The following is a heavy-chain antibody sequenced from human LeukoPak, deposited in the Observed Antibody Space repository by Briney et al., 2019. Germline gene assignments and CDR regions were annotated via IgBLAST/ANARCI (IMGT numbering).Heavy chain of an antibody. D-gene: IGHD6-13*01. CDR2: IIPIFGTA. CDR1: GGTFSSYA. Sequence: GASVKVSCKASGGTFSSYAISWVRQAPGQGLEWMGGIIPIFGTANYAQKFQGRVTITADESTSTAYMELSSLRSEDTAVYYCARGIASSSWYRDYYFDYWGQGTLVTVSS. CDR3: ARGIASSSWYRDYYFDY. V-gene: IGHV1-69*01. J-gene: IGHJ4*02.